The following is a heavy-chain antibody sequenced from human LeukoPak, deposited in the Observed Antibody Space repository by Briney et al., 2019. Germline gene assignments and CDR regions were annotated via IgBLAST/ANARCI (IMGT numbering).Heavy chain of an antibody. CDR1: GFTFSSYA. Sequence: GGSLRLSCAASGFTFSSYAMSWVLQAPGKGLEWVSAISGSGGSTYYADSVMGRFTISRDNSKNTLYLQMNSLRAEDTAVYYCAKSALYYYDSSGPPSGMDVWGKGTTVTVSS. V-gene: IGHV3-23*01. J-gene: IGHJ6*03. D-gene: IGHD3-22*01. CDR2: ISGSGGST. CDR3: AKSALYYYDSSGPPSGMDV.